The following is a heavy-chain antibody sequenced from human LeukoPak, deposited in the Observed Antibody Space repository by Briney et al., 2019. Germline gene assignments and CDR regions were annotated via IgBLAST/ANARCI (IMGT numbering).Heavy chain of an antibody. J-gene: IGHJ4*02. CDR1: GFAFSSQA. D-gene: IGHD6-19*01. CDR2: ISDGGGST. CDR3: AKDARRTSGWYFFDY. V-gene: IGHV3-23*01. Sequence: GRSLRLSCAASGFAFSSQAMGWVRQAPGKGLEWVSAISDGGGSTYYADSVKGRFTISRDNSKNTLFLQMNSLRAEDTAVYYCAKDARRTSGWYFFDYWGQGTLVTVSS.